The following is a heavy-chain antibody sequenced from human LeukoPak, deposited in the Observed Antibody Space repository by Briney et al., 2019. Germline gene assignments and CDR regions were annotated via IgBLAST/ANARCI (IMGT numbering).Heavy chain of an antibody. CDR2: INHSGST. J-gene: IGHJ4*02. CDR1: GGSFSGYY. D-gene: IGHD3-10*01. CDR3: ARRTVRGVIKY. Sequence: SETLSLTCAVYGGSFSGYYWSWVRQPPGKGLEWIGEINHSGSTNYNPSLTSRVSISVDTSKNQFSLKLSSVTAADTAVYYCARRTVRGVIKYWDQGTLVTVSS. V-gene: IGHV4-34*01.